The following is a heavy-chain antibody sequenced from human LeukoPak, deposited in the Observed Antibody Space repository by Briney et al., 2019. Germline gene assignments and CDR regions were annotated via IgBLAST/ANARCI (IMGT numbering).Heavy chain of an antibody. V-gene: IGHV1-8*01. D-gene: IGHD3-10*01. CDR1: GYTFTSYD. CDR3: ARGEGFGELPDMDV. CDR2: MNPNSGNT. J-gene: IGHJ6*03. Sequence: ASVKVSCKASGYTFTSYDINWVRQATGQGLEWMGWMNPNSGNTGYAQKFQGRVTMTRNTSISTAYMELSSLRSEDTAAYYCARGEGFGELPDMDVWGKGTTVTVSS.